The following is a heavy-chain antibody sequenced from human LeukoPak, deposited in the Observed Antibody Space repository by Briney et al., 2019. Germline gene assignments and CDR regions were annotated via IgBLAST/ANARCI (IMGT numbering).Heavy chain of an antibody. D-gene: IGHD6-13*01. CDR1: ADSLSIYY. Sequence: PPETLSLTCTVSADSLSIYYLSWVRQSAGEGLAWIGRTYTIGRRNSDASLSGITDYPPSLKSRVTMSADTSKRQFSLKLSSVTAADTAVYYCARGWGSSWYFFDYWGQGTLVTVSS. CDR2: TYTIGRRNSDASLSGIT. V-gene: IGHV4-4*07. J-gene: IGHJ4*02. CDR3: ARGWGSSWYFFDY.